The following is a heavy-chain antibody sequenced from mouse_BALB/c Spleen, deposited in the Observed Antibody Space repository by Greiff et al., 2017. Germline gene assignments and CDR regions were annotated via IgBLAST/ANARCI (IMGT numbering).Heavy chain of an antibody. CDR2: IDPYYGGT. V-gene: IGHV1S135*01. CDR1: GYSFTGYN. J-gene: IGHJ3*01. D-gene: IGHD2-1*01. Sequence: EVQLVESGPELVKPGASVKISCKASGYSFTGYNMHWVQQSTGKSLEWIGNIDPYYGGTSYNQKFKGKATLTVDKSSSTAYIQLKSLTSEDSAVYYCARSLGDGNYGGAYWGQGTLVTVSA. CDR3: ARSLGDGNYGGAY.